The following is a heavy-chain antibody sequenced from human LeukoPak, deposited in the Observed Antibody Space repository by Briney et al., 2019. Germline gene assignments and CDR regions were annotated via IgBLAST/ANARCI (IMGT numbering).Heavy chain of an antibody. CDR2: IYTSGST. Sequence: SETLSLTCTVSGGSISSYYWSWIRQPAGKGLEWIGRIYTSGSTNYNPSLKSRVTMSVDTPKNQFSLKLSSVTAADTAVYYCARDRGLTTVTTLDYWGQGTLVTVSS. V-gene: IGHV4-4*07. CDR1: GGSISSYY. J-gene: IGHJ4*02. CDR3: ARDRGLTTVTTLDY. D-gene: IGHD4-17*01.